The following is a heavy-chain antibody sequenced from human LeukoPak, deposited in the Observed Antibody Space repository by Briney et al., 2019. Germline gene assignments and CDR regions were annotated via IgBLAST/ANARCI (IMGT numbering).Heavy chain of an antibody. CDR1: GYSFTTHW. J-gene: IGHJ4*02. Sequence: LGESLKISCLGSGYSFTTHWIGWVRQMPGKGLEWMGIIYPGDSDTRYSPSFQGQVTISADKSISTAYLQWSSLKASDTATYYCARHGDGYNHRGLDCWGQGTLVTVSS. CDR2: IYPGDSDT. D-gene: IGHD5-24*01. V-gene: IGHV5-51*01. CDR3: ARHGDGYNHRGLDC.